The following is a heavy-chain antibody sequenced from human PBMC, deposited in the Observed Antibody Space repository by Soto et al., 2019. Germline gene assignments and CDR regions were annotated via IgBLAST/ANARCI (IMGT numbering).Heavy chain of an antibody. Sequence: SVKVSCKASGGTFSSYAISWVRQAPGQGLEWMGGIIPIFGTANYAQKFQGRVTITADQSTSTAYMELSSLRSEDTAGYYCARRIFLVVLPADLHYYGMKVWGQGTTVTV. V-gene: IGHV1-69*13. CDR2: IIPIFGTA. CDR1: GGTFSSYA. D-gene: IGHD2-2*01. CDR3: ARRIFLVVLPADLHYYGMKV. J-gene: IGHJ6*02.